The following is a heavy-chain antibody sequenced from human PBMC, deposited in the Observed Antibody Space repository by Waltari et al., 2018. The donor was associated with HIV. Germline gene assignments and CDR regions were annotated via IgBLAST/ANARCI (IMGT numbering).Heavy chain of an antibody. J-gene: IGHJ1*01. Sequence: QVQLVQSGAEMTMPGSAVRISCTASGGTFASSRIKWVRPVPGQGLEWMGRVVPILGTTQYSEHFKGRISITADKSTATAFVDLTGRTSADTALYYCVLESHYYDTSGYYETWGQGTLVTVSS. CDR3: VLESHYYDTSGYYET. D-gene: IGHD3-22*01. CDR2: VVPILGTT. CDR1: GGTFASSR. V-gene: IGHV1-69*08.